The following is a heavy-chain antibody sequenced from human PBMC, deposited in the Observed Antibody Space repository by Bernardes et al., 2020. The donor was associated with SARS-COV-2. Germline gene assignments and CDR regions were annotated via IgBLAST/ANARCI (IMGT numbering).Heavy chain of an antibody. CDR1: GFTVSAYW. CDR2: INEDGSII. Sequence: GGSLRLSCAASGFTVSAYWMHWVRQAPGEGLVWVSRINEDGSIINYAAFVKGRFTISRDIADTMLYLQMNSLGAEDTAVYYCARDFGGNSDYWGQGTLVTVAS. D-gene: IGHD2-15*01. CDR3: ARDFGGNSDY. V-gene: IGHV3-74*01. J-gene: IGHJ4*02.